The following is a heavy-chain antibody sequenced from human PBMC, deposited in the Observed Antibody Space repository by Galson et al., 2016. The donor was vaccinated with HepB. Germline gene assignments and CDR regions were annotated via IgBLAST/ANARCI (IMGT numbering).Heavy chain of an antibody. CDR1: GDSVSRYSAT. CDR3: ARDIFGEQHVIGWFDP. Sequence: CAISGDSVSRYSATWNWIRQSPSRGLEWLGRTYYRSKWYSDYALSVKSRITINADTSKNQLSLHLAAVTPEDTGVYYCARDIFGEQHVIGWFDPWGQGTLVTVSS. D-gene: IGHD3-10*02. V-gene: IGHV6-1*01. J-gene: IGHJ5*02. CDR2: TYYRSKWYS.